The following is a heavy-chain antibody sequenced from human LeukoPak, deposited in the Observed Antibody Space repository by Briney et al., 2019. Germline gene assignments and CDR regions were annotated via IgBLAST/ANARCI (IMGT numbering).Heavy chain of an antibody. CDR1: GFTFSSYA. D-gene: IGHD6-19*01. Sequence: PGGSLRLSCAASGFTFSSYAMSWVRQAPGKGLEWVSVIYSGGSTYYADSVKGRFTISRDNSKNTLYLQMNSLRAEDTAVYYCARGSSGWTGADYWGQGTLVTVSS. CDR3: ARGSSGWTGADY. CDR2: IYSGGST. J-gene: IGHJ4*02. V-gene: IGHV3-53*01.